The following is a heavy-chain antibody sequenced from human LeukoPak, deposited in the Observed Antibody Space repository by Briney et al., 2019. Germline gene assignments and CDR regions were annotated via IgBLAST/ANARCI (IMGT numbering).Heavy chain of an antibody. D-gene: IGHD3-16*01. J-gene: IGHJ4*02. CDR2: ISGSGTNT. CDR1: GFTLSNYA. Sequence: GGSLRLSCAASGFTLSNYAMNWVRQAPGKGLEWVSSISGSGTNTYYADSVKGRLTIPRDTSKNTLYLQMNSLRAEDTAVYHCAKFDYGDYWGQGTLVTVSS. CDR3: AKFDYGDY. V-gene: IGHV3-23*01.